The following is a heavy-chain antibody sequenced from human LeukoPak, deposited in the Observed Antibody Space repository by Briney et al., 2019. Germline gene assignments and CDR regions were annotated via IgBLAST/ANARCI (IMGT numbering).Heavy chain of an antibody. Sequence: SETLSLTCAVSGGSISSGGYSWSWIRQPPGKGLEWIGYIYHSGSTYYNPSLKSRVTISVDRSKNQFSLKLSSVTAADTAVYYCARMDDSYGHPYYFDYWGQGTLVTVSS. CDR1: GGSISSGGYS. CDR2: IYHSGST. D-gene: IGHD5-18*01. J-gene: IGHJ4*02. CDR3: ARMDDSYGHPYYFDY. V-gene: IGHV4-30-2*02.